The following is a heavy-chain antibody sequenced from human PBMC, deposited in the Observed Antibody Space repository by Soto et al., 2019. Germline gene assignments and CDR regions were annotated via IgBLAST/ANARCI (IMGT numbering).Heavy chain of an antibody. J-gene: IGHJ3*02. V-gene: IGHV3-30*18. CDR1: GFTFSIYG. CDR3: AKVRKSDRYHHAFDI. Sequence: QVQLVESGGGVVQPGRSLRLSCAASGFTFSIYGMHWVRQAPGKGLEWVAVMSYDGTNKYYADSVKGRFTVSRDNSENTLFLQMNSLRAEDTAVYYCAKVRKSDRYHHAFDIWGQGTLVTVSP. D-gene: IGHD1-26*01. CDR2: MSYDGTNK.